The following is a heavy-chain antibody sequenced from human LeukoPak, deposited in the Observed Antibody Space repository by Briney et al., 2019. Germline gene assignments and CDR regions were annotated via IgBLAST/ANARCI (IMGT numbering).Heavy chain of an antibody. CDR3: ARTYYYDSSGYYAGAFDI. D-gene: IGHD3-22*01. Sequence: ASVKVSCKASGYTFTNYTINWVRQAPGQGLEWMGWINTNTGNPTYAQGFTGRFVFSLDTSVSTAYLQISSLKAEDTAVYYCARTYYYDSSGYYAGAFDIWGQGTMVTVSS. V-gene: IGHV7-4-1*02. J-gene: IGHJ3*02. CDR1: GYTFTNYT. CDR2: INTNTGNP.